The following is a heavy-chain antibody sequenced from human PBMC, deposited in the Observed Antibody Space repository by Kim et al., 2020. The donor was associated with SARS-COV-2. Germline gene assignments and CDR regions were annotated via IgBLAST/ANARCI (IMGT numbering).Heavy chain of an antibody. Sequence: GGSLRLSCAASGFTFSNYWMYWVRQDPGKGLVWVSRIKSDGSSTGYADSVKGRFTISRDNAKNTLNLQMNSLRAEDTAVYYCARERGPLDYSGQGTLVTVSS. CDR2: IKSDGSST. J-gene: IGHJ4*02. D-gene: IGHD3-10*01. CDR3: ARERGPLDY. V-gene: IGHV3-74*01. CDR1: GFTFSNYW.